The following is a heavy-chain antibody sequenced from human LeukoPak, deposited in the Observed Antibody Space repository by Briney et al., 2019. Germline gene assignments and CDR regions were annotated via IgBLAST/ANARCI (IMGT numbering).Heavy chain of an antibody. V-gene: IGHV1-8*03. CDR2: MNPNSGKT. J-gene: IGHJ4*02. D-gene: IGHD6-13*01. CDR3: ARVVPPLSIPTGGRFEDC. Sequence: ASVTVSFKSSVYTFTNYDINWVRQASGQGLEWMGWMNPNSGKTGYAQQFQGRLSITRDTSISTAYMELRSLTSDDTAVYYCARVVPPLSIPTGGRFEDCWGQGTLVTVSS. CDR1: VYTFTNYD.